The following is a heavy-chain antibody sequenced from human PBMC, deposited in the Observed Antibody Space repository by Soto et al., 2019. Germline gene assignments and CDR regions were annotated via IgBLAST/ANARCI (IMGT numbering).Heavy chain of an antibody. Sequence: RRLSCVASGFTFRLSTVYWVRQASGKGLEWLGRIRSEPAGYATAYAASVTGRFATSRDDSKKTTFLQMNGLKSEDTAVYYCARTLVPELEPKSHYFYGLDVWGQGTTVTVSS. CDR1: GFTFRLST. CDR3: ARTLVPELEPKSHYFYGLDV. D-gene: IGHD1-1*01. V-gene: IGHV3-73*01. J-gene: IGHJ6*02. CDR2: IRSEPAGYAT.